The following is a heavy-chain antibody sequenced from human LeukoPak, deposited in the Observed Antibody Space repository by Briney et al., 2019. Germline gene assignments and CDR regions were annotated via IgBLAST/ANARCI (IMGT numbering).Heavy chain of an antibody. CDR1: DWSFNDYY. V-gene: IGHV4-34*01. Sequence: PSETLSLTCAVYDWSFNDYYWNWIRQPPGKGLEWIGEINARGDTSYNPSLKSRVTISVDTSKKQFSLRLTSMIAADTALYYCARGQVPAARGYNWFDPWGQGTLVTVSS. CDR2: INARGDT. D-gene: IGHD2-2*01. CDR3: ARGQVPAARGYNWFDP. J-gene: IGHJ5*02.